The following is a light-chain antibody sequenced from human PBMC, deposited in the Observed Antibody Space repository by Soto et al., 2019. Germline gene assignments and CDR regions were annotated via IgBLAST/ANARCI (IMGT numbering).Light chain of an antibody. J-gene: IGKJ4*01. CDR3: QQRSDWPLT. Sequence: EIVLTQSPATLSLSPGERATLSCRDSQSVSSDLAWYQQKPGQAPRLLIYDASNRATGIPARFSGSGSGTAFTLTISSLEPEYFAVYYCQQRSDWPLTFGGGTKVEIK. CDR2: DAS. V-gene: IGKV3-11*01. CDR1: QSVSSD.